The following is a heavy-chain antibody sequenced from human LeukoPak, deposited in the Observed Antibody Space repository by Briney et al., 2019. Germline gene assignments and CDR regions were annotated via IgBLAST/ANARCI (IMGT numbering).Heavy chain of an antibody. CDR2: INPNSGGT. D-gene: IGHD5-18*01. J-gene: IGHJ5*02. CDR3: ARVVDTAEVWFDP. CDR1: GYTFTGYY. V-gene: IGHV1-2*02. Sequence: GASVKVSCKASGYTFTGYYMHWVRQAPGQGLEWMGWINPNSGGTNYAQKFQGSVTMTRDTSISTAYMELSRLRSDDTAVYYCARVVDTAEVWFDPWGQGTLVTVSS.